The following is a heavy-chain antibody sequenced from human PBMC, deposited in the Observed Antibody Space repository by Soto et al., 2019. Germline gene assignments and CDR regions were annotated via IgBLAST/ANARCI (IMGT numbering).Heavy chain of an antibody. CDR3: ARALAVAGSGPDY. V-gene: IGHV3-30-3*01. CDR2: ISYDGSNK. D-gene: IGHD6-19*01. CDR1: GFTFSSYA. J-gene: IGHJ4*02. Sequence: QVQLVESGGGVVQPGRSLRLSCAASGFTFSSYAMHWVRQAPGKGLEWVADISYDGSNKYYADSVKGRFTISRDNSKNPLYLQMGSLRAEDTAGYYWARALAVAGSGPDYWGQGTLVTVSS.